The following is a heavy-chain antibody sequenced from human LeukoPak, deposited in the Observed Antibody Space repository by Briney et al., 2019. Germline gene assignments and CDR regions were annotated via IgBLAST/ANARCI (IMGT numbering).Heavy chain of an antibody. CDR3: ANDLPGRTWFDT. Sequence: PGGSLRLSCAASGFTFSSYAMSWVRQAPGKGLEWVSAISGSGGSTYYADSVQGRSTISRDNSKNTLYLQMNSLRAEDTAIYYCANDLPGRTWFDTWGQGTLVTVSS. D-gene: IGHD3/OR15-3a*01. CDR1: GFTFSSYA. CDR2: ISGSGGST. J-gene: IGHJ5*02. V-gene: IGHV3-23*01.